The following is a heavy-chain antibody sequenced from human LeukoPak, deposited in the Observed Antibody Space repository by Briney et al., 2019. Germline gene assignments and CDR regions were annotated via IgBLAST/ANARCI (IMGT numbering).Heavy chain of an antibody. CDR3: AQKSYTNFGFDP. V-gene: IGHV4-31*03. CDR1: GGSISSGGYY. CDR2: IYYSGST. Sequence: SQTLSLTCTVSGGSISSGGYYWSWIRQHPGKGLEWIGYIYYSGSTYYNPSLKSRVTISVDTSKNQFSLKLSSVTAADTAVCYCAQKSYTNFGFDPWGQGTLVTVSS. J-gene: IGHJ5*02. D-gene: IGHD3-10*01.